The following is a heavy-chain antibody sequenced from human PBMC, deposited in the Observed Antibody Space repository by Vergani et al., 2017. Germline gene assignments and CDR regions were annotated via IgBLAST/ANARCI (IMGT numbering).Heavy chain of an antibody. Sequence: QVQLVQSGAEVKKPGSSVKVSCKASGGTFSSYAISWVRQAPGQGLEWMGGIIPIFGTANYAQKFQGRVTITADESTSTAYMELSSLRSEDTAVYYCAGGLVQCSGSSCYPTVFDYWGQGTLVTVSS. D-gene: IGHD2-15*01. CDR2: IIPIFGTA. V-gene: IGHV1-69*01. CDR1: GGTFSSYA. J-gene: IGHJ4*02. CDR3: AGGLVQCSGSSCYPTVFDY.